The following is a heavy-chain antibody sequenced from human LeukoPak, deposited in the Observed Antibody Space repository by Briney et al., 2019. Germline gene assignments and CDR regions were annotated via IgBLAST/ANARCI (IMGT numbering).Heavy chain of an antibody. CDR3: AKVPAFYDFWSGYLAH. Sequence: GGSLRLSCAASGFTFSSYAMSWFRQAPGKGLEWVSAISGSGGSTYYADSVKGRFTISRDNSKNTLYLQMNSLRAEDTAVYYCAKVPAFYDFWSGYLAHWGQGTLVTVSS. V-gene: IGHV3-23*01. J-gene: IGHJ4*02. CDR2: ISGSGGST. D-gene: IGHD3-3*01. CDR1: GFTFSSYA.